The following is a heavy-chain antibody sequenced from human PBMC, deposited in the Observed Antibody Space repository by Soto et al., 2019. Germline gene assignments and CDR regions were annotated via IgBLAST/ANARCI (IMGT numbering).Heavy chain of an antibody. D-gene: IGHD2-8*01. CDR1: GCTFSSYG. CDR3: ARDRNILYGSYGMDV. Sequence: QVQLVESGGGVVQPGRSLRLSCAASGCTFSSYGMHWVRQAPGKGLEWVAVIWYDGSNKYYADSVKGRFTISRDNSKTALYLQMNSLRAEDTAVYYCARDRNILYGSYGMDVWGQGTTVTVSS. CDR2: IWYDGSNK. J-gene: IGHJ6*02. V-gene: IGHV3-33*01.